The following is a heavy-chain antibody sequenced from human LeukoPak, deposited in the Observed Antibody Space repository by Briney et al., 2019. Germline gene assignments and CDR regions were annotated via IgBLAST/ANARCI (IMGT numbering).Heavy chain of an antibody. CDR1: GGSISSYY. D-gene: IGHD1-26*01. Sequence: SETLSLTCTVSGGSISSYYWSWIRQPAGKGLEWIGRIYTSGSTNYNPSLKSRVTMSVDTSKNQFSLKLSSVTAADTAVYYCARDRTRPVGASRANWFDPWGQGTLVTVSS. CDR3: ARDRTRPVGASRANWFDP. J-gene: IGHJ5*02. V-gene: IGHV4-4*07. CDR2: IYTSGST.